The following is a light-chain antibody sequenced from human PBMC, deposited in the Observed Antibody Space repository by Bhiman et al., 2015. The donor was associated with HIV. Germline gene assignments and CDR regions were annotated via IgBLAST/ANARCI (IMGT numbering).Light chain of an antibody. CDR1: SSNIGSNT. CDR3: CSYTGSYTFLYV. V-gene: IGLV1-44*01. Sequence: QSVLTQSPSASGTPGQRVTISCSGSSSNIGSNTVSWFQHLPGTAPKLLIYSNNQRPSGVPDRFSGSKSGTSASLAISGLQAEDEADYYCCSYTGSYTFLYVFGTGTKVTVL. CDR2: SNN. J-gene: IGLJ1*01.